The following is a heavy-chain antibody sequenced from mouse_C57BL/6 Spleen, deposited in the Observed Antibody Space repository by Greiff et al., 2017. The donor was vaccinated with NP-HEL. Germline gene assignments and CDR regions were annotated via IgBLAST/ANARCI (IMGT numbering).Heavy chain of an antibody. V-gene: IGHV1-62-2*01. CDR2: FYPGSGSI. Sequence: QVQLQQSGAELVKPGASVKLSCKASGYTFTEYTIHWVKQRSGQGLEWIGWFYPGSGSIKYNEKFKDKATLTADKSSSTVYMELSRVKSEDSAVYFCARHEEGRIGSGPAWFAYRGQGTLVTVSA. CDR3: ARHEEGRIGSGPAWFAY. D-gene: IGHD3-2*02. CDR1: GYTFTEYT. J-gene: IGHJ3*01.